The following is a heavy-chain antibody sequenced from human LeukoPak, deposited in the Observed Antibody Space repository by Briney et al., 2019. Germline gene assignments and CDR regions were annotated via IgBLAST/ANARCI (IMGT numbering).Heavy chain of an antibody. Sequence: GESLRISCKGSGYSFISYWISWVRQMPGKGLEWMGSIDPSDSYTNCSPSFQGHVTISTDKSISTAYLQWSSLRASDTAMYYCARNRYYYDFSGYYVDYWGQGTLVTVSS. CDR3: ARNRYYYDFSGYYVDY. D-gene: IGHD3-22*01. CDR1: GYSFISYW. J-gene: IGHJ4*02. CDR2: IDPSDSYT. V-gene: IGHV5-10-1*01.